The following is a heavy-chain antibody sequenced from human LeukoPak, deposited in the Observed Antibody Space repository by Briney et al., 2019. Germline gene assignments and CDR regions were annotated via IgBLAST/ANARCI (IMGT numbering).Heavy chain of an antibody. CDR2: ISGSGGST. J-gene: IGHJ4*02. V-gene: IGHV3-23*01. Sequence: PGGSLRLSCAASGFTFSSYAMSWVRQAPGKGLEWVSAISGSGGSTYYADSVKGRFTISRDNAKNTLYLQMNSLRAEDTAVYYCARIYYYDSSGLGYWGQGTLVTVSS. CDR1: GFTFSSYA. D-gene: IGHD3-22*01. CDR3: ARIYYYDSSGLGY.